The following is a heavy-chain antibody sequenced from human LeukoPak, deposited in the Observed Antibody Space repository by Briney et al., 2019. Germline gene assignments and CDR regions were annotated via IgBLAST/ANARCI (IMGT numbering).Heavy chain of an antibody. J-gene: IGHJ4*02. V-gene: IGHV3-21*01. Sequence: PGGSLRLSCAASGFTFSSYSMNCVRQAPGKGLEWVSSISSSSRYIYSADSVKGRFTISRDNAKDSLYLQMNSLRAEDTAVYYCARDPIYCGGDCHDAYYFDYWGQGTLVTVSS. CDR2: ISSSSRYI. CDR3: ARDPIYCGGDCHDAYYFDY. CDR1: GFTFSSYS. D-gene: IGHD2-21*02.